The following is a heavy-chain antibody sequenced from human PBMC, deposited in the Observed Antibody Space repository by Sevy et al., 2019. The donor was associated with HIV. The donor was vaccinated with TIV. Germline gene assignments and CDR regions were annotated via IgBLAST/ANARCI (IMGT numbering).Heavy chain of an antibody. CDR1: GYTFTGYY. CDR3: ARDYGDYYYYYIDV. J-gene: IGHJ6*03. Sequence: ASVKVSCKASGYTFTGYYMHWVRQAPGQGLEWMGWINPNSGGKNYAQKFQGRVTMTRDTSISTAYMELSRLRADDTAVYYCARDYGDYYYYYIDVWGKGTTVTVSS. CDR2: INPNSGGK. V-gene: IGHV1-2*02. D-gene: IGHD4-17*01.